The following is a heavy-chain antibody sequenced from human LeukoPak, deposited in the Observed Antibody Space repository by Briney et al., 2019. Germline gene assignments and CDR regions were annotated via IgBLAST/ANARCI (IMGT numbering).Heavy chain of an antibody. D-gene: IGHD1-26*01. Sequence: PSETLSLTCSVSGDSVDNSDYYWSWLRQPPGKELEWIGHIYHSGSTIYSSSLKGRVTISLDMSKNQFSLRLTSGTAADTAVYYCARVQGGGSYRHAFDVWGQGKMVIVSS. CDR3: ARVQGGGSYRHAFDV. V-gene: IGHV4-61*08. J-gene: IGHJ3*01. CDR2: IYHSGST. CDR1: GDSVDNSDYY.